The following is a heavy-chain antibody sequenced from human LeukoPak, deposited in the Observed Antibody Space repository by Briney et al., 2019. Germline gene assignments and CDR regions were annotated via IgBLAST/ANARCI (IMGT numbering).Heavy chain of an antibody. CDR3: AKDHYWSIDY. D-gene: IGHD3-3*01. CDR1: GFTFASYA. Sequence: GGSLRLSCAASGFTFASYAMSWVRQAPGKGLEWVSLITMSGGSTYYADSVKGRFTISRDKSKNALYLQMNSLRAEDTGVYYCAKDHYWSIDYWGRGTLVTVSS. V-gene: IGHV3-23*01. J-gene: IGHJ4*02. CDR2: ITMSGGST.